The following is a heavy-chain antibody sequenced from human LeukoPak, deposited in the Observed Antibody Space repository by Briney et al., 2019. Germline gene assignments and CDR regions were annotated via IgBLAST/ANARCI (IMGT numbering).Heavy chain of an antibody. CDR1: GGSFSGYY. Sequence: PSETLSLTCAVYGGSFSGYYWSWIRQPAGKGLEWIGRIYTSGSTNYNPSLKSRVTMSVDTSKNQFSLKLSSVTAADTAVYYCARLQGRYYFDYWGQGTLVTVSS. CDR3: ARLQGRYYFDY. J-gene: IGHJ4*02. V-gene: IGHV4-59*10. CDR2: IYTSGST. D-gene: IGHD5-24*01.